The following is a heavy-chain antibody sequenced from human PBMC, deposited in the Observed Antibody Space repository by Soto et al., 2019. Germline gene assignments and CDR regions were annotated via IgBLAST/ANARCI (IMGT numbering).Heavy chain of an antibody. CDR1: GFTFGTYA. V-gene: IGHV3-23*01. CDR2: ISGTGYT. D-gene: IGHD3-16*02. CDR3: ATLYVYIWGSYRRPPYDFDY. J-gene: IGHJ4*02. Sequence: EVQLLESGGTLVQPGGSLRLSCAASGFTFGTYAMTWVRQAPGKGLEWVSGISGTGYTYYADSVRGRFTVSRDNSENTLYLQMNNLRAEDTAVYYCATLYVYIWGSYRRPPYDFDYWGQGTLVTVSS.